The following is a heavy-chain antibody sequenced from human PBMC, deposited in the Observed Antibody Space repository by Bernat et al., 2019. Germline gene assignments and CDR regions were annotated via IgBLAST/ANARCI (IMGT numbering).Heavy chain of an antibody. Sequence: QVQLVESGGGVVQPGRSLRLSCAASGFTFSSYAMHWVRQAPGKGLEWVAVISYDGSNKYYADSVKGRFTISRDNSKNTLYLQMNSLRAEDTAVYYCKLRLLEWSDYWGQGTLVTVSS. D-gene: IGHD3-3*01. CDR1: GFTFSSYA. CDR2: ISYDGSNK. CDR3: KLRLLEWSDY. V-gene: IGHV3-30-3*01. J-gene: IGHJ4*02.